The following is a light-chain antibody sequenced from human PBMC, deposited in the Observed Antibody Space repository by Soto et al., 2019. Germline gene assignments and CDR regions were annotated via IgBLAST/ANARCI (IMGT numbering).Light chain of an antibody. CDR2: AAS. J-gene: IGKJ3*01. Sequence: DIQMTQSPSSVSASVGDRVTITCRASQGISSWLAWYQRKPGKAPKLLIYAASSLQSGVPSRFSGSGSGTDFNLTISSLQPEDFATYYCQQANSFPRITFGPGTKVDIK. V-gene: IGKV1-12*01. CDR3: QQANSFPRIT. CDR1: QGISSW.